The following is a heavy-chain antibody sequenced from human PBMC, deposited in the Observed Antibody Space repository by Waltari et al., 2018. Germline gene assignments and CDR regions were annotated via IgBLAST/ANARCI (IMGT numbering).Heavy chain of an antibody. Sequence: EERLVQSGGGLVQPGGSLRLSCEASGFSLTNYTMNWVRQAPGKGLEWVAYISETSRTTFYADYVRGRFIISRNNAKNSLSLQMVSLRGEDTAVYYCAVARGNYDVLTGFPVDSWGQGTLVTVSS. D-gene: IGHD3-9*01. CDR3: AVARGNYDVLTGFPVDS. CDR2: ISETSRTT. J-gene: IGHJ5*01. CDR1: GFSLTNYT. V-gene: IGHV3-48*01.